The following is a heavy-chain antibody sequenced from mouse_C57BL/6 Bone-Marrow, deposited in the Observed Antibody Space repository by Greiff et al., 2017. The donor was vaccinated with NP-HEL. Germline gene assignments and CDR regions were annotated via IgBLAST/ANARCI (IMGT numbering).Heavy chain of an antibody. V-gene: IGHV1-81*01. D-gene: IGHD2-4*01. CDR3: ARDRDYSWFAY. CDR1: GYTFTSYG. CDR2: IYPRSGNT. Sequence: QVQLKQSGAELARPGASVKLSCKASGYTFTSYGISWVKQRTGQGLEWIGEIYPRSGNTYYNEKFKGKATLTAVKSSSTAYMELRSLTSEDSAVYFCARDRDYSWFAYWGQGTLVTVSA. J-gene: IGHJ3*01.